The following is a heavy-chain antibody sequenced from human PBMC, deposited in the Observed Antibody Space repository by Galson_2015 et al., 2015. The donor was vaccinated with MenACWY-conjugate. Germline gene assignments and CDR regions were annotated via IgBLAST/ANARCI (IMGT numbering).Heavy chain of an antibody. D-gene: IGHD2-15*01. Sequence: SLRLSCAASGFTLSRHWMHWVRQAPGKGLVWVSRTSFDDSDKVYADSVKGRFTISRDNAKNMLYLQMNSLRAEDTALYYCARHCSGARCHLYWGQGTLVTVSS. V-gene: IGHV3-74*01. CDR2: TSFDDSDK. J-gene: IGHJ4*02. CDR1: GFTLSRHW. CDR3: ARHCSGARCHLY.